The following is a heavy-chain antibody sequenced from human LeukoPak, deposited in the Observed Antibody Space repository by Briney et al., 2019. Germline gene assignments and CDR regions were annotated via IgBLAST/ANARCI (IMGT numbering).Heavy chain of an antibody. D-gene: IGHD3-10*01. CDR1: EYTFTSYD. J-gene: IGHJ4*02. Sequence: GASVKVSCKASEYTFTSYDINWVRQATGQGLEWMGWMNPNSGNTGYAQKFQGRVTMTRNTSISTAYMELSSLRSEDTAVYYCAMATMVRGVTSFDYWGQGTLVTVSS. CDR2: MNPNSGNT. CDR3: AMATMVRGVTSFDY. V-gene: IGHV1-8*01.